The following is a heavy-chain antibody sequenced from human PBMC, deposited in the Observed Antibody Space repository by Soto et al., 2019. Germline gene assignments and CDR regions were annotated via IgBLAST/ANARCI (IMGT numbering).Heavy chain of an antibody. V-gene: IGHV4-39*01. CDR1: GGSISSSSYY. D-gene: IGHD6-19*01. CDR2: IYYSGST. CDR3: ARLPTAVAGIVDY. Sequence: SETLSLTCTVSGGSISSSSYYWGWIRQPPGKGLEWIGSIYYSGSTYYNPSLKSRVTISVDTSKNQFSLKLSSVTAADTAVYYCARLPTAVAGIVDYWGQGTLVTVSS. J-gene: IGHJ4*02.